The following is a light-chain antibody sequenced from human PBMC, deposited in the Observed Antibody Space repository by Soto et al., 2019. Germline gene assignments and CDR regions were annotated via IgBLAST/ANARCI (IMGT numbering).Light chain of an antibody. CDR1: SGHSKNA. CDR2: LNSDGSH. V-gene: IGLV4-69*01. J-gene: IGLJ3*02. CDR3: QTWDTGIQV. Sequence: QSVLTQSPSASASLGASVKLTCTLSSGHSKNAIAWHQQQPEKGPRYLMKLNSDGSHYKGDGIPVRFSGSSSGAERYLSISSLQTEDEADYYCQTWDTGIQVFGGGTKLTVL.